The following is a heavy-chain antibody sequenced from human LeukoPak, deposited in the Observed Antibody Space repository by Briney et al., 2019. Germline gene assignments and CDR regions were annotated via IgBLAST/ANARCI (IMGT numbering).Heavy chain of an antibody. D-gene: IGHD5-24*01. V-gene: IGHV3-30*02. J-gene: IGHJ4*02. CDR1: GFTFSSYG. Sequence: GGSLRLSCAASGFTFSSYGMHWVRQAPGKGLEWVAFIRYDGSNKYYADSVKGQFTISRDNSKNTLYLQMNSLRAEDTAVYYCAKDAGLHTPYYFDYWGQGTLVTVSS. CDR2: IRYDGSNK. CDR3: AKDAGLHTPYYFDY.